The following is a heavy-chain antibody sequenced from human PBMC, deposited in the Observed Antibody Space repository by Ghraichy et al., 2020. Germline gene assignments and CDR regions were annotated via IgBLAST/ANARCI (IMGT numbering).Heavy chain of an antibody. CDR1: GGSVSSGTYY. Sequence: SETLSLTCTVSGGSVSSGTYYWSWIRQPPGKGLEWIGYIYNYGSTNYNPSLKSRVTISVDTSKNQFSLKLSSVTAADTAVYYCTRNYGMDVWGQGTTVTVSS. J-gene: IGHJ6*02. CDR3: TRNYGMDV. V-gene: IGHV4-61*01. CDR2: IYNYGST.